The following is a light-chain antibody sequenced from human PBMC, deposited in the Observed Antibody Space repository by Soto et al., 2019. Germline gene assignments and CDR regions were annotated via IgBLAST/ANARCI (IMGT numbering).Light chain of an antibody. V-gene: IGKV1-27*01. CDR3: QKYNSAPL. Sequence: DIQMTQSPSSLSASVGDRVTITCRASQGISNYLAWYQQKPGKVPKLLIYAASTLQSGVPSRFSGSGSGTDFTLTISSLQTEDVATYYCQKYNSAPLFGQGTRLEIK. CDR2: AAS. J-gene: IGKJ5*01. CDR1: QGISNY.